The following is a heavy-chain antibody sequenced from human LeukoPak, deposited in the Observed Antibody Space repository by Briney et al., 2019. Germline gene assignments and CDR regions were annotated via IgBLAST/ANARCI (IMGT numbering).Heavy chain of an antibody. D-gene: IGHD1-14*01. V-gene: IGHV4-4*03. CDR2: IYHSGST. CDR3: ASSPEGGSEPFDY. Sequence: PETLSLTCAVSGGSISSSNWWSWVRQPPGKGLEWIGEIYHSGSTNYNPSLKSRVTISVDKSKNQFSLKLSSVTAADTAVYYCASSPEGGSEPFDYWGQGTLVTVSS. J-gene: IGHJ4*02. CDR1: GGSISSSNW.